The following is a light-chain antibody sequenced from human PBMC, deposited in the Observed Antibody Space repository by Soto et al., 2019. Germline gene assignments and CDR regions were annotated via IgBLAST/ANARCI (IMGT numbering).Light chain of an antibody. CDR3: SSYTSSIS. J-gene: IGLJ2*01. Sequence: QSALTKPASVSGSPGQSITISCTGTSSDVGGYNYVSWYQQHPGKAPKLMIYDVNTRPSGVSNRFSGSKSGNTASLTISGLQAEAEADYYCSSYTSSISFGGGTKVTVL. CDR1: SSDVGGYNY. CDR2: DVN. V-gene: IGLV2-14*01.